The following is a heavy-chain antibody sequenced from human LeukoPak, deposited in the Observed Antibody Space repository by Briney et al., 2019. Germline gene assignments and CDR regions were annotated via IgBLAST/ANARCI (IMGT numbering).Heavy chain of an antibody. V-gene: IGHV3-21*01. CDR2: ISSSSSYI. CDR3: ARDYYDYVWGSYRYGPYYFDY. D-gene: IGHD3-16*02. J-gene: IGHJ4*02. Sequence: GGSLRLSCAASGFTFDDYAMHWVRQAPGKGLEWVSSISSSSSYIYYADSVKGRFTISRDNAKNSLYLQMNSLRAEDTAVYYCARDYYDYVWGSYRYGPYYFDYWGQGTLVTVSS. CDR1: GFTFDDYA.